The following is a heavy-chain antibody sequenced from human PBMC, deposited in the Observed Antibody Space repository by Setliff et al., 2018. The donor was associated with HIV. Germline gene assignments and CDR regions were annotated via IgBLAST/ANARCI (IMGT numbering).Heavy chain of an antibody. CDR1: GFSFDDYA. D-gene: IGHD2-15*01. CDR2: ISWNSGSI. CDR3: ARGCVGGNCYSPTGDY. Sequence: GGSLRLSCAASGFSFDDYAMHWVRQAPGKGLEWVSGISWNSGSIGYADSVKGRFTISRDNAKNSLFLQMNSLRAEDTAVYYCARGCVGGNCYSPTGDYWGQGTLVTVSS. V-gene: IGHV3-9*01. J-gene: IGHJ4*02.